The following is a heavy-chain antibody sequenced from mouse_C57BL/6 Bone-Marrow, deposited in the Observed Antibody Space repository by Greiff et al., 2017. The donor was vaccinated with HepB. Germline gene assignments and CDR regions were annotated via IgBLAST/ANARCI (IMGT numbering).Heavy chain of an antibody. D-gene: IGHD1-1*01. CDR1: GYTFTSYW. Sequence: QVQLQQPGAELVKPGASVKLSCKASGYTFTSYWMQWVKQRPGQGLEWIGEIDPSDSYTNYNQKFKGKATLTVDTSSSTAYMQLSSLTSEDSAVYYCARDYYGSSGEWYFDIWGTGTTVTVSS. J-gene: IGHJ1*03. V-gene: IGHV1-50*01. CDR3: ARDYYGSSGEWYFDI. CDR2: IDPSDSYT.